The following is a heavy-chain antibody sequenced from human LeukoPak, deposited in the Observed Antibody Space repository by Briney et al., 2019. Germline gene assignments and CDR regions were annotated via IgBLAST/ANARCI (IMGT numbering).Heavy chain of an antibody. CDR3: TRQGSTLFGVVSANH. D-gene: IGHD3-3*01. CDR1: GYSFSNYW. V-gene: IGHV5-51*01. J-gene: IGHJ5*02. CDR2: IYPGDSDT. Sequence: GESLKISCQGSGYSFSNYWIAWVRQMPGKGPEWMGIIYPGDSDTRYSPSFQGQVTISADKSISTAYLEWSSLKASDTAMYYCTRQGSTLFGVVSANHWGQGTLVTVPS.